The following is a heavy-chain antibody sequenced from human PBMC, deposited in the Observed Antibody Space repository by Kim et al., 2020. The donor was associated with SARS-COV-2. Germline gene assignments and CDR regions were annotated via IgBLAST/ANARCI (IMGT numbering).Heavy chain of an antibody. J-gene: IGHJ4*02. Sequence: SETLSLTCTVSGGSISGGAYFWSWIRQHPGKGLEWIVYIYDSGSAYYNPSLKSRVSMSADTSKNQFSLKLSYVTAADTAVYYCARGFGSYGNFDYWGQGALVTVSS. D-gene: IGHD1-26*01. CDR3: ARGFGSYGNFDY. CDR2: IYDSGSA. V-gene: IGHV4-31*03. CDR1: GGSISGGAYF.